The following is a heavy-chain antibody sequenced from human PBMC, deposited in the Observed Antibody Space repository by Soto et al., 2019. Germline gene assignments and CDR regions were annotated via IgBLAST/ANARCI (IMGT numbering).Heavy chain of an antibody. CDR1: GFTFSAYD. Sequence: EVQLVESGGGLVQPGGSLRLSCAASGFTFSAYDMHWVRQATGKGLEWVAAIGTQHDTYYPDSVKGRFTISRENAKNSLYLQMNSLRAGDTAGYYFARKASYWHGGGGWFDPWGQGTLVTVSS. J-gene: IGHJ5*02. CDR3: ARKASYWHGGGGWFDP. CDR2: IGTQHDT. V-gene: IGHV3-13*01. D-gene: IGHD2-8*02.